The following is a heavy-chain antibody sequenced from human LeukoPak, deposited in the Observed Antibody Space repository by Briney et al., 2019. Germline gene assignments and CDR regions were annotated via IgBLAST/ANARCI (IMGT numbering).Heavy chain of an antibody. CDR1: GFTFSDYY. V-gene: IGHV3-11*01. J-gene: IGHJ3*02. CDR2: ISGSGGTV. Sequence: PGGSLRLSCAASGFTFSDYYMSWVRQAPGKGLEWVSYISGSGGTVSYAASVKGRFSTSRDNAKNSLFLHMNSLRAEETGVYYCTRDRGIALDMWGQGTMVAVSS. CDR3: TRDRGIALDM. D-gene: IGHD1-14*01.